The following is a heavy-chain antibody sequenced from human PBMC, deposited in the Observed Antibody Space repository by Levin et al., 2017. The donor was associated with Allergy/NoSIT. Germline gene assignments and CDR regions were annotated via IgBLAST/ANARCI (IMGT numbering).Heavy chain of an antibody. CDR3: ARGDSSSWYKYYYYGMDV. CDR1: GYTFTSYA. J-gene: IGHJ6*02. Sequence: GESLKISCKASGYTFTSYAMNWVRQAPGQGLEWMGWINTNTGNPTYAQGFTGRFVFSLDTSVSTAYLQICSLKAEDTAVYYCARGDSSSWYKYYYYGMDVWGQGTTVTVSS. CDR2: INTNTGNP. D-gene: IGHD6-13*01. V-gene: IGHV7-4-1*01.